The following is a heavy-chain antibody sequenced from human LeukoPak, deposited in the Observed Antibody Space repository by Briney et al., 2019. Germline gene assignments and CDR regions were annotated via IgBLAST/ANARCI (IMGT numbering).Heavy chain of an antibody. CDR1: GFSFSSYA. CDR3: AREHGRSGYFDY. D-gene: IGHD3-22*01. J-gene: IGHJ4*02. Sequence: GGSLRLSCAASGFSFSSYAIHGVRQAPGKGVEGLSFISCDGSEIYYADSVKGRFPISRDNAKHTPYLQLSSLRVEDTDVYYCAREHGRSGYFDYWGQGTLVSGSS. CDR2: ISCDGSEI. V-gene: IGHV3-30*19.